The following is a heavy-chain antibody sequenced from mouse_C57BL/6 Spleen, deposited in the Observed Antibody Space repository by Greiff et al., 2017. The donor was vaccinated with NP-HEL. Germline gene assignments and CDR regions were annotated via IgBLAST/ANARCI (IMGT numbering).Heavy chain of an antibody. V-gene: IGHV1-72*01. CDR1: GYTFTSYW. D-gene: IGHD3-2*02. Sequence: VQLQQPGAELVKPGASVKLSCKASGYTFTSYWMHWVKQRPGRGLEWIGRFDPNSGGTKYNEKFKSKATLTVDKPSSTAYMQLSSLTSEDSAVYYCARWGRSGYSWCADWGQGTLVTVSA. CDR2: FDPNSGGT. CDR3: ARWGRSGYSWCAD. J-gene: IGHJ3*01.